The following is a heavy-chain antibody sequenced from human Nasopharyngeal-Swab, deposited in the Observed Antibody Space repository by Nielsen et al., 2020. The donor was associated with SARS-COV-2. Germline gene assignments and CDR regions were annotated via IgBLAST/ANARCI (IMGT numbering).Heavy chain of an antibody. Sequence: GGSLRLSCAASGFIFSSYAMSWVRQAPGKGLEWVSAISGSGGSTYYADSVKGRFTISRDNSKNTLYLQMNSLRAEDTAVYYCAKESRRLLWFGEARGYWGQGTLVTVSS. CDR2: ISGSGGST. CDR3: AKESRRLLWFGEARGY. CDR1: GFIFSSYA. J-gene: IGHJ4*02. V-gene: IGHV3-23*01. D-gene: IGHD3-10*01.